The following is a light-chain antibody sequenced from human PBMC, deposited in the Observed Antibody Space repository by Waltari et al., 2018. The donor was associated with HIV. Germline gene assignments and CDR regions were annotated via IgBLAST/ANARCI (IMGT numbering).Light chain of an antibody. V-gene: IGLV2-8*01. CDR1: SSDVGAYNY. Sequence: QSALTQPPSASGSPGQSVTISCTGTSSDVGAYNYLSWYKQHPGKAPKLMIYEVTKRPSGVPARFSGSKSGNTASLTVSGLQAEDEADYYCSSYAGGRGGVFGTGTTVTVL. CDR3: SSYAGGRGGV. J-gene: IGLJ1*01. CDR2: EVT.